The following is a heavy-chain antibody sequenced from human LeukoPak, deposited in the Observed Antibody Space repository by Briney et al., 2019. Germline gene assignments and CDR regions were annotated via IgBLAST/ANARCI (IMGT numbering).Heavy chain of an antibody. CDR2: IRYDGSNK. V-gene: IGHV3-30*02. D-gene: IGHD3-10*01. Sequence: GGSLRLSCAASGFTFSSYGMHWVRQAPGKGLEWVAFIRYDGSNKYYADSVKGRFTISRDNSKNTLYLQMNSLRAEDTAVYYCAKDPPLLWFGELLESYGMDVWGQETTVTVSS. CDR1: GFTFSSYG. CDR3: AKDPPLLWFGELLESYGMDV. J-gene: IGHJ6*02.